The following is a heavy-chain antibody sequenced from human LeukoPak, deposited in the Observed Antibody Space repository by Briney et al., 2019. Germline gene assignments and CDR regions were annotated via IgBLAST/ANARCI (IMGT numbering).Heavy chain of an antibody. CDR1: GFTFSKYG. CDR2: IWHNGSNK. D-gene: IGHD2-15*01. Sequence: GGALRLSCAASGFTFSKYGMHWVREAPGKGLEWVAVIWHNGSNKYYADSVKGRFTTSRDNSKNTLYLQMNSLRAEDTAVYYCARDRGSNDPIDYWGQGTLVTVSS. J-gene: IGHJ4*02. CDR3: ARDRGSNDPIDY. V-gene: IGHV3-33*01.